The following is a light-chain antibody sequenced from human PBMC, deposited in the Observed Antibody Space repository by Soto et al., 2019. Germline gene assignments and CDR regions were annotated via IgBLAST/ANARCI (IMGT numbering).Light chain of an antibody. Sequence: DIQMTQSPSSLYASVGDRVTITCRPSQDIRTALAWYQQKPGKIPKLLIHAASTLQSGVPSRFSGSGSGTDFTLTISSLQPEDVATYYCQKYDSAPTFGPGTKVDIK. CDR1: QDIRTA. V-gene: IGKV1-27*01. J-gene: IGKJ1*01. CDR3: QKYDSAPT. CDR2: AAS.